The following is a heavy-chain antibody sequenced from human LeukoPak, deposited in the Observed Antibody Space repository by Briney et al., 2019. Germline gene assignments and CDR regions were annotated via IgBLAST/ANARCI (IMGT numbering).Heavy chain of an antibody. CDR1: GGSFSGYY. Sequence: PSETLSLTRAVYGGSFSGYYWSWIRQPPGKGLEWMGEINHSGSTNYNPSLKSRVTISVDTSKNQFSLKLSSVTPEDTAVYYCARQNNTYHHYNLGWFDPWGQGTLVTVSS. CDR3: ARQNNTYHHYNLGWFDP. V-gene: IGHV4-34*01. D-gene: IGHD5-24*01. CDR2: INHSGST. J-gene: IGHJ5*02.